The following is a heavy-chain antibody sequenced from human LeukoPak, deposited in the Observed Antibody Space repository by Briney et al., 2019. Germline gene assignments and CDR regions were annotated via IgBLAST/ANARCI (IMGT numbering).Heavy chain of an antibody. D-gene: IGHD5-12*01. CDR1: GFTFSSYA. Sequence: GGSLRLSCAASGFTFSSYAMSGVRQAPGKGLEWVSGISGSAYSTYYADSVQGRFTISRDNSKNMLYLQMNSLRAEDTAVYYCAKEAGYSGYDYPDYWGQGTLVTVSS. CDR3: AKEAGYSGYDYPDY. J-gene: IGHJ4*02. CDR2: ISGSAYST. V-gene: IGHV3-23*01.